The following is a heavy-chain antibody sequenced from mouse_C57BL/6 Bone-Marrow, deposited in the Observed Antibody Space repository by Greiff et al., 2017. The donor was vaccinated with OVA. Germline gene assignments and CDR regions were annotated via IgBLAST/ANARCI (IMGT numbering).Heavy chain of an antibody. D-gene: IGHD1-1*01. CDR1: GYTFTDYY. CDR2: INPYNGGT. V-gene: IGHV1-19*01. Sequence: VQLQQSGPVLVKPGASVKMSCKASGYTFTDYYMNWVEQSHGKSLEWIGVINPYNGGTSYNQKFKGKATLTVDKSSSTAYMELNSLTSEDSAVYYCARDYGSSFYYAMDYWGQGTSVTVSS. J-gene: IGHJ4*01. CDR3: ARDYGSSFYYAMDY.